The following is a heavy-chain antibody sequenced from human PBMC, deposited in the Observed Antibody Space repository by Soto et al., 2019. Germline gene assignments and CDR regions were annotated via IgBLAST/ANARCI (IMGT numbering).Heavy chain of an antibody. CDR3: AICWIGDYYDSSEAVQH. CDR1: GGSIRSGGSY. CDR2: IYYSGST. V-gene: IGHV4-31*02. J-gene: IGHJ1*01. Sequence: KPSETLTLTCTVSGGSIRSGGSYWSWIRPHTGKGLEWIGYIYYSGSTYYNPSLKSRVTISVDTSKTQFSLKLSSVTAAGTDVYYCAICWIGDYYDSSEAVQHWGQGTLVTVSS. D-gene: IGHD3-22*01.